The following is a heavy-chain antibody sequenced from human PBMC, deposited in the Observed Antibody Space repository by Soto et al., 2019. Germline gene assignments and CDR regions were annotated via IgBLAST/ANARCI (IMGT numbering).Heavy chain of an antibody. CDR2: ISSGGSTI. CDR1: GFTFSSYE. Sequence: EVQLVESGGGLVQPGGSLRLSCAASGFTFSSYEMNWVRQAPGKGLEWVSYISSGGSTIYYADSVKGRFTISRDNAKNSLYLQMNSLRAEDTAVYYCARDLLHSSGWSPFDYWGQGTLVTVSS. CDR3: ARDLLHSSGWSPFDY. J-gene: IGHJ4*02. D-gene: IGHD6-19*01. V-gene: IGHV3-48*03.